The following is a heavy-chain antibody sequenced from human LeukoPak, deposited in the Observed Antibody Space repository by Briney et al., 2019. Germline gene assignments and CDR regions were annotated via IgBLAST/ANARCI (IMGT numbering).Heavy chain of an antibody. Sequence: SETLSLTCTVSGDCITSSRYYWGWIRQPPGKGLEWIGNIYDTENTYYNPSLKSRVTISVDTSKNQFSLRLSSVTAADTAVYYCARGRRIFGIGTPWYYGMDVWGQGTTVTVSS. D-gene: IGHD2-15*01. CDR2: IYDTENT. CDR1: GDCITSSRYY. CDR3: ARGRRIFGIGTPWYYGMDV. V-gene: IGHV4-39*02. J-gene: IGHJ6*02.